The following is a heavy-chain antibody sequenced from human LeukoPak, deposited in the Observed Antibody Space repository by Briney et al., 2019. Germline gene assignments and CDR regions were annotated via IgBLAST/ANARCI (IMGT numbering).Heavy chain of an antibody. J-gene: IGHJ4*02. CDR1: EFTFSSYW. Sequence: PGGSLRLSCAASEFTFSSYWMTWVRQAPGKGLEWVANIKQDGSEKYYVDSVKGRFTISRDNARNSLYLQMNSLGAEDTAVYYCARSVAGGRRGFDYWGQGTLVTVSS. D-gene: IGHD6-19*01. V-gene: IGHV3-7*01. CDR2: IKQDGSEK. CDR3: ARSVAGGRRGFDY.